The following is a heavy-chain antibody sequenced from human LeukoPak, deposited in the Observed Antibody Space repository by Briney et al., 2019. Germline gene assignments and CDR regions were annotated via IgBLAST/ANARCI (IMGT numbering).Heavy chain of an antibody. CDR1: GGSISSYY. CDR2: IYTSGST. CDR3: ARVGTMVRGVINYYYYGMDV. J-gene: IGHJ6*02. V-gene: IGHV4-4*07. D-gene: IGHD3-10*01. Sequence: SETLSLTCTVSGGSISSYYWSWIRQPAGKGLEWIGRIYTSGSTNYNPSLKSRVTMSVDTSKNQFSLKLSSVTAADTAVYYCARVGTMVRGVINYYYYGMDVWGQGTTVTVSS.